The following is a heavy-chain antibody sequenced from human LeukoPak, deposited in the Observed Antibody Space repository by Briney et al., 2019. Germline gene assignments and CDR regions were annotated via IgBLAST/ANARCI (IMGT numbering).Heavy chain of an antibody. J-gene: IGHJ4*02. CDR1: GFTFSSDG. Sequence: GGSLRLSCAASGFTFSSDGIHWVRQAPGKGLEWVAFVSNNGIDKHYGDSVQGRFSISRDNSKNTLYLQMSSLRAEDTAVYYCAKTDGSGSFYNPSHFWGQGTLVTVSS. D-gene: IGHD3-10*01. CDR2: VSNNGIDK. V-gene: IGHV3-30*02. CDR3: AKTDGSGSFYNPSHF.